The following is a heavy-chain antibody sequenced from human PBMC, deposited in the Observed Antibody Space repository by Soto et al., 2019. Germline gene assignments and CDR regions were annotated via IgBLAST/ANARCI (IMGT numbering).Heavy chain of an antibody. J-gene: IGHJ4*02. CDR1: GFSFDTYA. CDR2: ISGSGGNT. Sequence: EAQLLESGGGLVQPGGSLRLSCAASGFSFDTYAMSWVRQAPGKGLEWVSSISGSGGNTYYADSVKGRFTISRDNSKNILYLQMTSRRAEDTAVYYCAKLGMTTINRDYWGQGTQVTVSS. V-gene: IGHV3-23*01. D-gene: IGHD5-12*01. CDR3: AKLGMTTINRDY.